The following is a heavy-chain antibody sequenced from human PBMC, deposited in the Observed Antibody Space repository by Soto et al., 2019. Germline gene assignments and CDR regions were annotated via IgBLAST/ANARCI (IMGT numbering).Heavy chain of an antibody. J-gene: IGHJ4*02. CDR3: AREGALLRGYDLLGAGG. D-gene: IGHD5-12*01. Sequence: QVQLVQSGAEVKKPGSSVKVSCKASGGTFSSYAISWVRQAPGQGLEWMGGIIPIFGTANYAQKFQGRVTITPDKPTSKATMELASLRSEDTAVYYCAREGALLRGYDLLGAGGWGQGPLVTVSS. CDR2: IIPIFGTA. CDR1: GGTFSSYA. V-gene: IGHV1-69*06.